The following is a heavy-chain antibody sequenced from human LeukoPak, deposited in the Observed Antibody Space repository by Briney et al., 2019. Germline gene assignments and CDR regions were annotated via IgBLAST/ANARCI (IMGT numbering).Heavy chain of an antibody. V-gene: IGHV4-34*01. Sequence: SETLSLTCAVYGGSFSGYYWSWIRQPPGKGLEWIGEINHSGSTNYNPSLKSRVTISVDTSKNQFSLKLSSVTAAYTAVYYCARTRSPPITIFSSYYYYYGMDVWGQGTTVTVSS. J-gene: IGHJ6*02. D-gene: IGHD3-9*01. CDR2: INHSGST. CDR3: ARTRSPPITIFSSYYYYYGMDV. CDR1: GGSFSGYY.